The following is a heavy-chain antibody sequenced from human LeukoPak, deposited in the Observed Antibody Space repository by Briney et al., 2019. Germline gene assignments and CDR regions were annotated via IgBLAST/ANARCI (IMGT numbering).Heavy chain of an antibody. CDR2: IYSGGST. V-gene: IGHV3-66*01. CDR3: AREGGYSYGTGYYYYYYMDV. Sequence: PGGSLRLSCAASGFTFSVYWMSWVRQAPGKGLEWGSVIYSGGSTYYADSVKGRFTISRDNSKNTLYLQMNSLRAEDTAVYYCAREGGYSYGTGYYYYYYMDVWGKGTTVTVSS. J-gene: IGHJ6*03. CDR1: GFTFSVYW. D-gene: IGHD5-18*01.